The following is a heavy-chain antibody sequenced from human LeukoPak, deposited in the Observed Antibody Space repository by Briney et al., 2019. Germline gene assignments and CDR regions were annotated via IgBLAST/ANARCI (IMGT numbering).Heavy chain of an antibody. CDR1: GGSISSGSYY. V-gene: IGHV4-61*02. J-gene: IGHJ5*02. CDR2: IYTSGST. Sequence: SQTLSLTCTVSGGSISSGSYYWSWIRQPAGKGLEWIGRIYTSGSTNYNPSLKSRVTISVDTSKNQFSLKLSSVTAADTAVYYCARGKRPNWFDPWGQGTLVTVSS. CDR3: ARGKRPNWFDP.